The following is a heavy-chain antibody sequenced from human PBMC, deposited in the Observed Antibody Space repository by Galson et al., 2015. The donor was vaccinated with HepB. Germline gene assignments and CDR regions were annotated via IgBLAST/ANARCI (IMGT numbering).Heavy chain of an antibody. D-gene: IGHD3-22*01. CDR3: AKKRDYYDSSHYFDY. CDR2: ISGSGGST. J-gene: IGHJ4*02. Sequence: SLRLSCAASGFTFSSYAMSWVRQAPGKGLEWVSAISGSGGSTYYADSVKGRFTISRDNSKNTLYLQMNSLRAEDTAVYYCAKKRDYYDSSHYFDYWGQGTLVTVSS. V-gene: IGHV3-23*01. CDR1: GFTFSSYA.